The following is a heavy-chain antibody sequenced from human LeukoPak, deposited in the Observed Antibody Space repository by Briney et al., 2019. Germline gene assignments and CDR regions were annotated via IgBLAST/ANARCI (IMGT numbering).Heavy chain of an antibody. D-gene: IGHD3-22*01. CDR2: IWYGGSNK. J-gene: IGHJ4*02. V-gene: IGHV3-33*06. CDR1: GFTFSSYG. CDR3: AKGLGEDSSGPLVDY. Sequence: GGSLRLSCAASGFTFSSYGMHWVRQAPGKGLEWVAVIWYGGSNKYYADSVKGRFTISRDNSKNTLYLQMNSLRAEDTAVYYCAKGLGEDSSGPLVDYWGQGTLVTVSS.